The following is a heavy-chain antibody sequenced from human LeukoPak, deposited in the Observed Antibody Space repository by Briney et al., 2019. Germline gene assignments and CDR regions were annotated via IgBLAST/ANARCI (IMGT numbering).Heavy chain of an antibody. V-gene: IGHV3-30-3*01. D-gene: IGHD3-9*01. CDR1: GFTFCIYA. Sequence: GGSLRLSCADSGFTFCIYATHWVRQAPGKGLEWVAVISYDGSNKYYADSVKGRFTISRDNSKNTLYLQMNSLRAEDTAVYYCARRDSLLGYFDWLHHLYWGRETLVTVSS. CDR3: ARRDSLLGYFDWLHHLY. CDR2: ISYDGSNK. J-gene: IGHJ4*02.